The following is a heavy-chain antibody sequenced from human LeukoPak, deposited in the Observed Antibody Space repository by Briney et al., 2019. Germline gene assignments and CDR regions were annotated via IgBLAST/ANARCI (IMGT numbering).Heavy chain of an antibody. CDR1: GFTFSSYA. J-gene: IGHJ4*02. CDR3: AKSHYDSSGYYFFDY. D-gene: IGHD3-22*01. CDR2: ISTGGGST. V-gene: IGHV3-23*01. Sequence: PGGSLRLSCAASGFTFSSYAMSWVRQAPGKGLEWVSSISTGGGSTYYADSVQGRFTISRDNSKSTLYLQMNSLRAEDTAVYYCAKSHYDSSGYYFFDYWGQGTLVTVSS.